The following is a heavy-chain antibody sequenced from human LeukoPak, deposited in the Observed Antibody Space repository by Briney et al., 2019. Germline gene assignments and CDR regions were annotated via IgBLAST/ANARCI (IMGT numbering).Heavy chain of an antibody. CDR3: AKDSDGSGSLFDY. D-gene: IGHD3-10*01. CDR2: ISYDGSNK. Sequence: PGGSLRLSCAASGFTFGSYWMTWVRQAPGKGLEWVAVISYDGSNKYYADSVKGRFTISRDNSKNTLYLQMNSLRAEDTAVHYCAKDSDGSGSLFDYWGQGTLVTVSS. J-gene: IGHJ4*02. V-gene: IGHV3-30*18. CDR1: GFTFGSYW.